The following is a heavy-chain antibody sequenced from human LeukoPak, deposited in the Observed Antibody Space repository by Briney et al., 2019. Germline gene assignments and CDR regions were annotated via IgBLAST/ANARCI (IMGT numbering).Heavy chain of an antibody. V-gene: IGHV3-21*01. CDR3: ASEGYSSSSGTYDY. CDR1: GFTFSSYS. J-gene: IGHJ4*02. CDR2: ISSSSSYI. Sequence: GGSLRLSCAASGFTFSSYSMNWVRQAPGKGLEWVSSISSSSSYIYYADSVKGRFTISRDNAKNSLYLQMNSLRAEDTAVYYCASEGYSSSSGTYDYWGQGTLVTVSS. D-gene: IGHD6-6*01.